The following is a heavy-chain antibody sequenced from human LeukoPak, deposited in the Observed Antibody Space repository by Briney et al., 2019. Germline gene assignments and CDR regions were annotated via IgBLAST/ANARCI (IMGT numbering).Heavy chain of an antibody. D-gene: IGHD3-10*01. CDR3: ARDSVGDAFDI. V-gene: IGHV3-21*01. Sequence: GGSLRLSCAASGFTFSSYAMSWVRQAPGKGLEWVSSISSSSSYIYYADSVKGRFTISRDNAKNSLYLQMNSLRAEDTAVYYCARDSVGDAFDIWGQGTMVTVSS. CDR1: GFTFSSYA. CDR2: ISSSSSYI. J-gene: IGHJ3*02.